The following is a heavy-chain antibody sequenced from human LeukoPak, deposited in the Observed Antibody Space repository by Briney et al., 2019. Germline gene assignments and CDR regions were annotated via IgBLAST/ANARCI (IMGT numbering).Heavy chain of an antibody. D-gene: IGHD2-2*01. CDR3: ARDEKYQLLGAFDI. V-gene: IGHV3-30-3*01. J-gene: IGHJ3*02. CDR2: ISYDGSNK. Sequence: GGSLRLSCAASGFTFSSYAMSWVRQAPGKGLEWVAVISYDGSNKYYADSVKGRFTISRDNSKNTLYLQMNSLRAEDTAVYYCARDEKYQLLGAFDIWGQGTMVTVSS. CDR1: GFTFSSYA.